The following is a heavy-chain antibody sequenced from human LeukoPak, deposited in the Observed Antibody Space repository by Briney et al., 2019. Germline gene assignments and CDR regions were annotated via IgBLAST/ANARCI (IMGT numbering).Heavy chain of an antibody. CDR1: GFTFSSYS. D-gene: IGHD3-9*01. CDR3: ARADYDILTGYLQFDY. CDR2: ISSSSSTI. J-gene: IGHJ4*02. V-gene: IGHV3-48*02. Sequence: GGSLRLSCAASGFTFSSYSMNWVRQAPGKGLEWVSCISSSSSTIYYADSVKGRFTISRDNAKNSLYLQMNSLRDEDTAVYYCARADYDILTGYLQFDYWGQGTLVTVSS.